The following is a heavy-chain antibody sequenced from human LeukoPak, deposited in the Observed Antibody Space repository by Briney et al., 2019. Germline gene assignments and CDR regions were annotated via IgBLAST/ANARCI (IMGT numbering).Heavy chain of an antibody. J-gene: IGHJ6*02. CDR2: ISGSGGST. D-gene: IGHD6-19*01. CDR1: GFTFSSYA. Sequence: GGSLRLSCAASGFTFSSYAMSWVRQAPGKGLEWVSAISGSGGSTYYADSVKGRFTISRDNSKNTLYLQMNSLRAEDTAVYYCARDTNGEWLVGNYYYGMDVWGQGTTVTVSS. V-gene: IGHV3-23*01. CDR3: ARDTNGEWLVGNYYYGMDV.